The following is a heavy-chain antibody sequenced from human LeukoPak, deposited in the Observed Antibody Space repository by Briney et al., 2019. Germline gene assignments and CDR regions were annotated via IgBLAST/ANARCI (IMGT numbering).Heavy chain of an antibody. CDR2: IHSSNSTI. Sequence: GGSLSLPYAASVFTFHSYSLQWVRQAPGRGLEGVSYIHSSNSTIYYADSVKGRFTISRDNAKNSLYLQMNSLRDEDTAVYYCARARPATVVTPTYFDYWGQGTLVTVSS. J-gene: IGHJ4*02. CDR1: VFTFHSYS. CDR3: ARARPATVVTPTYFDY. D-gene: IGHD4-23*01. V-gene: IGHV3-48*02.